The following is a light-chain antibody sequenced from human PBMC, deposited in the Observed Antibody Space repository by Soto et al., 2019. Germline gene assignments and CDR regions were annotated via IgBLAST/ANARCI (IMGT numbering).Light chain of an antibody. Sequence: DSEMTQSRSSLSASVGDRFTISCRASQGISTYLAWYQQKTGKAPKFLIYDASSLESGVPSRFSGSGYGTEVNLTISSLQTDDFATYYCQQYNSYPLTFGGGTKVDIK. J-gene: IGKJ4*01. CDR2: DAS. CDR1: QGISTY. CDR3: QQYNSYPLT. V-gene: IGKV1-16*01.